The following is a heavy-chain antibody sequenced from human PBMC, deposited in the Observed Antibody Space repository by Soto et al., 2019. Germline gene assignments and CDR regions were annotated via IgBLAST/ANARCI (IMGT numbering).Heavy chain of an antibody. CDR1: GGSISSGGYY. CDR2: IYYSGST. Sequence: SETLSLTCTVSGGSISSGGYYWSWIRQHPGKGLEWIGYIYYSGSTYYNPSLKSRVTISVDTSKNQFSLKLSSVTAADTAVYYCARDLAPGYCSGGSCYFSSGFDPWGQGTLVTVSS. J-gene: IGHJ5*02. CDR3: ARDLAPGYCSGGSCYFSSGFDP. D-gene: IGHD2-15*01. V-gene: IGHV4-31*03.